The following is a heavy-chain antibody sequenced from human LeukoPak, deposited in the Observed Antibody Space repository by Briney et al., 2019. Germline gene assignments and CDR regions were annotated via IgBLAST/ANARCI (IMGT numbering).Heavy chain of an antibody. V-gene: IGHV4-39*01. CDR1: GGSISMSSYY. CDR2: IYYSGST. J-gene: IGHJ3*02. D-gene: IGHD6-19*01. CDR3: ARPSGIAVAGTVDAFDI. Sequence: SETLSLTCTVSGGSISMSSYYWGWIRQPPGKGLEWIGRIYYSGSTYNNPSLMSRVTISVDTSKNQFSLKLRSVTAADTAVYYWARPSGIAVAGTVDAFDIWGQGTMVTVSS.